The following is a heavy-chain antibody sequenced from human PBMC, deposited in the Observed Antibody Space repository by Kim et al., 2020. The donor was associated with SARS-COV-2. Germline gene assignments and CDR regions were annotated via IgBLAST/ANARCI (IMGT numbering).Heavy chain of an antibody. CDR2: ISYSGRT. CDR1: GGSISSTDYY. D-gene: IGHD3-3*01. J-gene: IGHJ6*03. CDR3: ARGIFGVVIIPYYYYYMDV. V-gene: IGHV4-39*01. Sequence: SETRSLTCTVSGGSISSTDYYWDWIRQPPGKGLEWIGSISYSGRTYYNPSLKSRVTISVDTSKNQISLKLSSVTAADTGVYYCARGIFGVVIIPYYYYYMDVWGKGTTVTVSS.